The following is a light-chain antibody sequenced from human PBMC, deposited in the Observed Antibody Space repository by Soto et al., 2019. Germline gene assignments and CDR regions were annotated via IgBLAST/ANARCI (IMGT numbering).Light chain of an antibody. CDR2: DVT. CDR1: SRDVGGYNY. J-gene: IGLJ1*01. CDR3: SSFTLSTYV. Sequence: ALTQPASVSGSPGQSITISCTGTSRDVGGYNYVSWYQHYPDKAPKLIIYDVTSRPSGVSDRFSGSKSGNTASLTISGLQPEDEAHYYCSSFTLSTYVFGSGTKVTVL. V-gene: IGLV2-14*01.